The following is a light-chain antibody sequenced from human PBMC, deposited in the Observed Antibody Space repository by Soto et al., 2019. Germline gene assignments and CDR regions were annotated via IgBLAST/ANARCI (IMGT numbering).Light chain of an antibody. Sequence: EIVLTQSPGTLSLSPGERATLSCRASQSVSSTYLIWYQQKPGQAPRLLIYGASSRATGVPDRFSGGGSGTDFTLTISRLEPEDFAVYYCQQFSSYPLTFGGGTKV. J-gene: IGKJ4*01. CDR2: GAS. CDR3: QQFSSYPLT. V-gene: IGKV3-20*01. CDR1: QSVSSTY.